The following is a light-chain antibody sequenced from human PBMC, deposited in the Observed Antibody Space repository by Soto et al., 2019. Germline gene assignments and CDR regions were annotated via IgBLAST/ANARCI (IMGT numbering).Light chain of an antibody. V-gene: IGKV1-39*01. Sequence: PSSLSASVGDRVTITCRASQSISSYLNWYQQKPGKAPKLLIYAASSLQSGVPSRFSGSGSGTDFTLTISSLQPEDFATYYCQQSYSTPPLFTFGPGTKVDIK. CDR2: AAS. CDR1: QSISSY. J-gene: IGKJ3*01. CDR3: QQSYSTPPLFT.